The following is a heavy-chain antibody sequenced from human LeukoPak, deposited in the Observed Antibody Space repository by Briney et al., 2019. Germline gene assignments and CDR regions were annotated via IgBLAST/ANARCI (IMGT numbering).Heavy chain of an antibody. J-gene: IGHJ4*02. D-gene: IGHD3-3*02. Sequence: SETLSLTCTVSGGSISSGGYYWTWIRQHPGKGLEWIGYIYNSGSTYYNPSLKSRVTISVDTSKNQFSVKLSSVTAADTAVYYCAAGISSPAHYWGQGALVTVSS. CDR3: AAGISSPAHY. V-gene: IGHV4-31*03. CDR2: IYNSGST. CDR1: GGSISSGGYY.